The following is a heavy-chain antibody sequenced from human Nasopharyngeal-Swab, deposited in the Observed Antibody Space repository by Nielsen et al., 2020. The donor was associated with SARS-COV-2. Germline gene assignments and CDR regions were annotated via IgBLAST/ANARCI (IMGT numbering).Heavy chain of an antibody. Sequence: SETLSLTCTVSGGSVSSGSYYWGWVRQPPGRGLEWVGNIYYSGSTYYNPSLKSRVTISVDTSKNQFSLKLESLTAADTALYYCARLAHWGYYFDYWGQGTLVTVSS. J-gene: IGHJ4*02. CDR3: ARLAHWGYYFDY. CDR2: IYYSGST. V-gene: IGHV4-39*01. D-gene: IGHD3-16*01. CDR1: GGSVSSGSYY.